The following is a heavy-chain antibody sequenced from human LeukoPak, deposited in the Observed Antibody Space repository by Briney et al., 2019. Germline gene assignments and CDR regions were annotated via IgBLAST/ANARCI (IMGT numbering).Heavy chain of an antibody. CDR2: IIPIFGTA. Sequence: SVKVSCKASGGTFSSYAISWVRQAPGQGLEWMGRIIPIFGTANYAQKFQGRVTITTDESTSTAYMKLSSLRSEDTAVYYCARSSIVVVTGDYFDYWGQGTLVTVSS. D-gene: IGHD2-21*02. CDR1: GGTFSSYA. CDR3: ARSSIVVVTGDYFDY. V-gene: IGHV1-69*05. J-gene: IGHJ4*02.